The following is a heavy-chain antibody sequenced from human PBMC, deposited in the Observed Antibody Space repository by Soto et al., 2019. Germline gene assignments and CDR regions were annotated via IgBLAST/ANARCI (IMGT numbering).Heavy chain of an antibody. Sequence: QPGGSLRLSCAASGFTFSSYAMSWVRQAPGKGLEWVSAISGSGGSTYYADSVKGRFTISRDNSKNTLYLQMNSLRAEDTAVYYCAKVVNYDFWSGYYTPNWFDPWGQGTLVTVS. CDR2: ISGSGGST. CDR1: GFTFSSYA. D-gene: IGHD3-3*01. CDR3: AKVVNYDFWSGYYTPNWFDP. V-gene: IGHV3-23*01. J-gene: IGHJ5*02.